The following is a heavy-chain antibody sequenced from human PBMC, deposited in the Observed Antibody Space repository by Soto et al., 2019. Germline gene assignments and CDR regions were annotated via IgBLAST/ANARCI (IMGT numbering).Heavy chain of an antibody. D-gene: IGHD2-21*02. Sequence: ASVKVSCKASGYTFTSYAMHWVRQAPGQRLEWMGWINAGNGNTKYSQKFQGRVTITRDTSASTAYMELSSLRSEDTAVYYCARELFPIVVVTAIRGDFDYWGQGTLVPVSS. V-gene: IGHV1-3*01. CDR3: ARELFPIVVVTAIRGDFDY. J-gene: IGHJ4*02. CDR1: GYTFTSYA. CDR2: INAGNGNT.